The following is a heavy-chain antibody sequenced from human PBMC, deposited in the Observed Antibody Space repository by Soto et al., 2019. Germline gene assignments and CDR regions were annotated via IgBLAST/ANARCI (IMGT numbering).Heavy chain of an antibody. CDR3: ARRTELGYCSGGSCPSCYYYGMDV. CDR2: IYYSGST. D-gene: IGHD2-15*01. CDR1: GGSISSGDYY. V-gene: IGHV4-30-4*01. J-gene: IGHJ6*02. Sequence: PSETLSLTCTVSGGSISSGDYYWSWIRQPPGKGLEGIGYIYYSGSTYYNPSLKSRVTISVDTSKNQFSLKLSTVTAADTAVYYCARRTELGYCSGGSCPSCYYYGMDVWGQGTTVTVSS.